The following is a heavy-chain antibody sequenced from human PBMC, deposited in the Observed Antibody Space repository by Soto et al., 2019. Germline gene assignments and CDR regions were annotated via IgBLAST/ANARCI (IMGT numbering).Heavy chain of an antibody. D-gene: IGHD6-13*01. J-gene: IGHJ4*02. CDR2: INSGNVDT. CDR1: GYIFTSYA. CDR3: ARSSSWMRFDD. Sequence: QVRLVQSGAEVRKPGASVKVSCKASGYIFTSYALDWVRQAPGQSLEWVGRINSGNVDTEHSQKFQGRVTITWDTSASTAYLELSSLTSEDTAVYYCARSSSWMRFDDCGQGTLVSVSS. V-gene: IGHV1-3*01.